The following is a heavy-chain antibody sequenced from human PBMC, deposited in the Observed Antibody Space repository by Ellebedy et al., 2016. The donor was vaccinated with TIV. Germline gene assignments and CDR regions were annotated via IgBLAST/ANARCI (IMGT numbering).Heavy chain of an antibody. Sequence: GGSLRLSCAVSGFTCSDYWMSWVRQAPGKGLEWVANIKQDGSEKYYVDSVKGRFSISRDNTKNSLYLQMNSLTDEDTAVYYCARDQWLGRAYYFDSWGQGTLVTVSS. J-gene: IGHJ4*02. CDR1: GFTCSDYW. CDR2: IKQDGSEK. CDR3: ARDQWLGRAYYFDS. V-gene: IGHV3-7*01. D-gene: IGHD6-19*01.